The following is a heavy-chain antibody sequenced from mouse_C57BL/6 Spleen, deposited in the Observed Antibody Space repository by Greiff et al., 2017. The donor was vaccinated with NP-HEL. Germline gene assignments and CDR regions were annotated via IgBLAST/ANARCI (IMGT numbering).Heavy chain of an antibody. Sequence: QVQLKQPGAELVKPGASVKLSCKASGYTFTSYWMHWVKQRPGQGLEWIGMIHPNSGSTNYNEKFKSKATLTVDKSSSTAYMQLSSLTSEDSAVYYGARFTTVVATDWYFDVWGTGTTVTVSS. CDR3: ARFTTVVATDWYFDV. J-gene: IGHJ1*03. D-gene: IGHD1-1*01. CDR2: IHPNSGST. CDR1: GYTFTSYW. V-gene: IGHV1-64*01.